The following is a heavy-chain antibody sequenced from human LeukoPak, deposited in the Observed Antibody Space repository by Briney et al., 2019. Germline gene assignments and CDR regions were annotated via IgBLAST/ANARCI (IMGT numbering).Heavy chain of an antibody. CDR1: GFTFGSHW. Sequence: PGGSLRLSCAASGFTFGSHWMHWVRQDPGKGLVWVSRINPDGKRTTYADSVKGRFTISRDSSKNTLYLQMNSLGAEDTAIYYCAKRGAEVGVTVAPGDYWGQGTLVTVSS. J-gene: IGHJ4*02. CDR2: INPDGKRT. D-gene: IGHD3-16*02. CDR3: AKRGAEVGVTVAPGDY. V-gene: IGHV3-74*01.